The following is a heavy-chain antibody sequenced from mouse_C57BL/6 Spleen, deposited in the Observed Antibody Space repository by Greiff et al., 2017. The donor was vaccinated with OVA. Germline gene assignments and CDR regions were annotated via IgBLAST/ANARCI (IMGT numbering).Heavy chain of an antibody. CDR1: GYAFTNYL. Sequence: QVQLQQSGAELVRPGTSVKVSCKASGYAFTNYLIEWVKQRPGQGLEWIGVINPGSGGTNYNEKFKGKATLTADKSSSTAYMQLSSLTSEDSAVYFCARPLTGDYYAMDYWGQGTSVTVSS. J-gene: IGHJ4*01. CDR2: INPGSGGT. V-gene: IGHV1-54*01. CDR3: ARPLTGDYYAMDY. D-gene: IGHD4-1*01.